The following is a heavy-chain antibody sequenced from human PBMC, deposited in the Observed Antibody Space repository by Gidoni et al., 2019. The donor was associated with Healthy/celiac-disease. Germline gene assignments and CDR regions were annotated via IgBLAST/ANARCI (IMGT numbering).Heavy chain of an antibody. J-gene: IGHJ5*02. CDR2: IYYSGST. V-gene: IGHV4-31*03. D-gene: IGHD2-15*01. CDR1: GGSISSGGYY. CDR3: ARGNLERYCSGGSCTEGWFDP. Sequence: QVQLQESGPGLVKPSQTLSLTCTVSGGSISSGGYYWSWIRQHPGKGLEWIGYIYYSGSTYYNPSLKSRVTISVATSKNQFSLKLSSVTAADTAVYYCARGNLERYCSGGSCTEGWFDPWGQGTLVTVSS.